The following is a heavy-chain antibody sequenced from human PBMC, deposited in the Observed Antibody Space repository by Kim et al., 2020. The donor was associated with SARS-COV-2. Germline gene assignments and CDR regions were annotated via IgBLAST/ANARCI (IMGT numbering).Heavy chain of an antibody. D-gene: IGHD3-10*01. V-gene: IGHV4-31*03. J-gene: IGHJ5*02. Sequence: SETLSLTCTVSGGSISSGGYYWSWIRQHPGKGLEWIGYIYYSGSTYYNPSLKSRVTISVDTSKNQFSLKLSSVTAADTAVYYCARVITMVRGVINWFDPWGQGTLVTVSS. CDR1: GGSISSGGYY. CDR3: ARVITMVRGVINWFDP. CDR2: IYYSGST.